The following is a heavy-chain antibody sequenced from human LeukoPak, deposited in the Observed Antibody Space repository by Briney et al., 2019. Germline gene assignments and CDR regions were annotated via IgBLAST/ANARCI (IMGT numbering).Heavy chain of an antibody. V-gene: IGHV4-4*07. CDR1: GGSISSYY. CDR3: ARGLDYYDSSGYYHYYFDY. CDR2: IYTSGST. J-gene: IGHJ4*02. D-gene: IGHD3-22*01. Sequence: SETLSLTCTVSGGSISSYYWSWIRQPAGKGLEWIGRIYTSGSTNYNPSLKSRVTISVDKSKNQFSLKLSSVTAADTAVYYCARGLDYYDSSGYYHYYFDYWGQGTLVTVSS.